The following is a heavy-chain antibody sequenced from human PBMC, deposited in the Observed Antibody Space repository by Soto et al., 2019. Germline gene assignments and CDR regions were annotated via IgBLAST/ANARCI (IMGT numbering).Heavy chain of an antibody. CDR3: ARPYGSGRHDAFDI. CDR1: GGSFSGYY. CDR2: INHSGST. J-gene: IGHJ3*02. Sequence: SETLSLTCAVYGGSFSGYYWSWIRQPPGKGLEWIGEINHSGSTNYNPSLKSRVTISVDTSKNQFSLKLSSVTAADTAVYYCARPYGSGRHDAFDIWGQGTMVTVSS. V-gene: IGHV4-34*01. D-gene: IGHD3-10*01.